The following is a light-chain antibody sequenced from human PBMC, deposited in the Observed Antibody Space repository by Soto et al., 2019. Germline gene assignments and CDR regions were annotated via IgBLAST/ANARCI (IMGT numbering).Light chain of an antibody. CDR3: QHYNSYSEA. CDR2: AAS. V-gene: IGKV1-5*01. J-gene: IGKJ1*01. Sequence: EIQMTQSPSTLSGSVGDRVTITCRASQGVRTYLAWYQQRPGKAPQLLIYAASSLQSGVPSRFSGSGSGTEFTLSISSLQPDDFATYYCQHYNSYSEAFGQGTKV. CDR1: QGVRTY.